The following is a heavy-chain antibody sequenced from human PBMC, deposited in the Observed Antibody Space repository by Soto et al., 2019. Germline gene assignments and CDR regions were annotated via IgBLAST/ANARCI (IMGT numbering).Heavy chain of an antibody. Sequence: EVQLLESGGGLVQPGGSLRLSCEASGFTFSNYALTWVRQPPGKGLEWVSLISASGGATYSADSVKGRFTISRDKSKNTLYLQRNSLRAEDTAVYYCAKRYCSSASCYVGSWHFDLWGRGTLVTVSS. J-gene: IGHJ2*01. CDR2: ISASGGAT. D-gene: IGHD2-2*01. V-gene: IGHV3-23*01. CDR3: AKRYCSSASCYVGSWHFDL. CDR1: GFTFSNYA.